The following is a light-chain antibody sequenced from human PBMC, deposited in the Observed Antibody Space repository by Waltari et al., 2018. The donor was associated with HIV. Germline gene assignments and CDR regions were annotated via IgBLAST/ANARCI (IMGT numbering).Light chain of an antibody. J-gene: IGLJ2*01. CDR2: DVI. V-gene: IGLV2-8*01. CDR3: SSHAGSKVV. Sequence: QSALTQPPSASGSPGQSVTLSCTGTSSDVGGYNYVPWHQQHPGKAPNLMIYDVIKRPSGVPDRCSGSKSGNTASLTVSGLQPEDEADYYCSSHAGSKVVFGGGTRLTVL. CDR1: SSDVGGYNY.